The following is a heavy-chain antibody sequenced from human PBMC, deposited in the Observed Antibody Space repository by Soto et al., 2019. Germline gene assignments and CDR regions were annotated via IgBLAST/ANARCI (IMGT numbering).Heavy chain of an antibody. CDR2: ISAYNGNT. D-gene: IGHD3-3*01. CDR1: GYTFTSYG. J-gene: IGHJ6*02. V-gene: IGHV1-18*04. Sequence: QVQLVQSGAEVKKPGASVKVSCKASGYTFTSYGISWVRQAPGHGLEWMGWISAYNGNTNYAQKLQGRVTMTTDTSTSTAYMELRSLRSDDTAVYYCARDDDFWSGYYSSNYYYGMDVWGQGTTVTVSS. CDR3: ARDDDFWSGYYSSNYYYGMDV.